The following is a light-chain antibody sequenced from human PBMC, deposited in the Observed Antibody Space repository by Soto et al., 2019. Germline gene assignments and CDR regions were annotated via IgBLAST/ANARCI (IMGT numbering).Light chain of an antibody. CDR2: KAS. J-gene: IGKJ1*01. CDR1: QSIGSW. CDR3: QHYNSYPWT. Sequence: DIQMTQSPSILSASVGDRVTITCRASQSIGSWVAWYQQKPGRAPNLLIHKASHLESGVPSRFSGSGSGTEFTFTISSLQPGDFATYYCQHYNSYPWTFGQGTKVDIK. V-gene: IGKV1-5*03.